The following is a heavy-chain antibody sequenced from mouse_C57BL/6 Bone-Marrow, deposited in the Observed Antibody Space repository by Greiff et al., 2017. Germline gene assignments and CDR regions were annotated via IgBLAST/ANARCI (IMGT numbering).Heavy chain of an antibody. Sequence: QVQLQQSGAELARPGASVKLSCKASGYTFTSSGISWVKQRTGQGLEWIGEIYPRSGNTYYNEKFKGKATLTADKSSSTAYMELRSLTSEDSAVYFCARGDYYAMDYWGQGTSVTVSS. V-gene: IGHV1-81*01. CDR2: IYPRSGNT. CDR3: ARGDYYAMDY. CDR1: GYTFTSSG. J-gene: IGHJ4*01.